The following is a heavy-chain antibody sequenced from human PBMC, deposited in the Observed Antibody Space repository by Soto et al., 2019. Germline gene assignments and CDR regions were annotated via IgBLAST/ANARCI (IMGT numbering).Heavy chain of an antibody. D-gene: IGHD4-17*01. CDR2: INPSGGST. Sequence: QVQLVQSGAEVKKPGASVKVSCKASGYTFPSYNMHWVRQAPGQGLEGMGIINPSGGSTSYAQKFQGIVTMTRDTSTSTVYMELSSLRSEDTAVYYCARGRCATVTTWWYCDYWGQGTLVTVSS. CDR1: GYTFPSYN. J-gene: IGHJ4*02. CDR3: ARGRCATVTTWWYCDY. V-gene: IGHV1-46*01.